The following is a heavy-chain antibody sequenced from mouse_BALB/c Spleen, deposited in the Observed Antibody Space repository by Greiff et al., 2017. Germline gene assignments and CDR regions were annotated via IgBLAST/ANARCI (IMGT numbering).Heavy chain of an antibody. J-gene: IGHJ3*01. D-gene: IGHD2-3*01. CDR1: GFDFSRYW. CDR3: ARPEGDDGYYKAWFAY. Sequence: DVKLVESGGGLVQPGGSLKLSCAASGFDFSRYWMSWVRQAPGKGLEWIGEINPDSSTINYTPSLKDKFIISRDNAKNTLYLQMSKVRSEDTALYYCARPEGDDGYYKAWFAYWGQGTLVTVSA. V-gene: IGHV4-1*02. CDR2: INPDSSTI.